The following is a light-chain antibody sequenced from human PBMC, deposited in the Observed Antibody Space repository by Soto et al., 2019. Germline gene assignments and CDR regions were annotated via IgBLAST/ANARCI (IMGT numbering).Light chain of an antibody. CDR2: GAS. Sequence: EIVLTQSPATLSLSPGERVTLSCRASQSVSSNLAWYQQRPGQAPRLLISGASNRATGIPARFSGSGSGTDFTLTISSLEPEDFAVYYCQQRTNWPLTFGGGTKVEIK. V-gene: IGKV3-11*01. J-gene: IGKJ4*01. CDR1: QSVSSN. CDR3: QQRTNWPLT.